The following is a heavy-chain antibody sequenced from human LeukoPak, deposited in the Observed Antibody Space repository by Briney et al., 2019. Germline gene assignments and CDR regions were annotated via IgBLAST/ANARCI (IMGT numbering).Heavy chain of an antibody. CDR2: INHSGST. V-gene: IGHV4-34*01. Sequence: SETLSLTCAVYGGSFSGYYWSWIRQPPGKGLEWIGEINHSGSTNYNPSLKSRVTISVDTSKNQFSLKLSSVTAADTAVYYCASGRVYYGGNSKFDYWGQGTLDTVSS. CDR3: ASGRVYYGGNSKFDY. CDR1: GGSFSGYY. J-gene: IGHJ4*02. D-gene: IGHD4-23*01.